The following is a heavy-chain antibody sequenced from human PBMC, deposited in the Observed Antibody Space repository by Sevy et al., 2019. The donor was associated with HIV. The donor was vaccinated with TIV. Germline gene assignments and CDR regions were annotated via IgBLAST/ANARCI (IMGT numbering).Heavy chain of an antibody. D-gene: IGHD6-13*01. Sequence: GGSLRLSCAASGFAFSSHAMHWVRQAPGKGLEWVAVISYEGTETYYAASVEGRFTISRDNSKNMLSLQINSLRPEDTAVYFCARDGGYSIKWYPLYWGHGTLVTVSS. CDR1: GFAFSSHA. V-gene: IGHV3-30-3*01. J-gene: IGHJ4*01. CDR3: ARDGGYSIKWYPLY. CDR2: ISYEGTET.